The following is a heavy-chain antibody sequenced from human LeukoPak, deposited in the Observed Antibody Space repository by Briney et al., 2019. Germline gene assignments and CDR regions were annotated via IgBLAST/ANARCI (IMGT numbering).Heavy chain of an antibody. D-gene: IGHD7-27*01. CDR1: GGSFSGYY. CDR2: INHSGST. Sequence: SETLSLTCAVYGGSFSGYYWSWIRQPPGKGLEWIGEINHSGSTNYNPSLKSRVTISVDTSKNQFSLKPSSVTAADTAVYYCARQMYVWGLSAFDIWGQGTTVTVSS. J-gene: IGHJ3*02. CDR3: ARQMYVWGLSAFDI. V-gene: IGHV4-34*01.